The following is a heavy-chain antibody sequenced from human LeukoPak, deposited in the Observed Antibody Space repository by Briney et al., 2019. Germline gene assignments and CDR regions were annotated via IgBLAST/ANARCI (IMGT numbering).Heavy chain of an antibody. CDR2: ISLSSSTI. J-gene: IGHJ4*02. D-gene: IGHD7-27*01. Sequence: GGSLRLSCAASGFTFSSYSVNWVRQAPGKGLEWVSYISLSSSTIYYADSVKGRFTISRDNAKNSLYLQMNSLRDEDTAVYYCASMLTGSFDSWGQGTLVSVSS. CDR3: ASMLTGSFDS. V-gene: IGHV3-48*02. CDR1: GFTFSSYS.